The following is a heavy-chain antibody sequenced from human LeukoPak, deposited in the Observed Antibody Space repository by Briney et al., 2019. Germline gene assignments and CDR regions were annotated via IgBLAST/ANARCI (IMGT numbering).Heavy chain of an antibody. V-gene: IGHV1-69*06. CDR2: IIPIFGTA. CDR3: AAGDSSSWYSRMDYYYYMDV. Sequence: SVKVSCKASGGTFSSYAISWVRQAPGQGLEWMGGIIPIFGTANYAQKFQGRVTITADKSTSTAYMELSSLRSEDTAVYYCAAGDSSSWYSRMDYYYYMDVWGKGTTVTVSS. CDR1: GGTFSSYA. J-gene: IGHJ6*03. D-gene: IGHD6-13*01.